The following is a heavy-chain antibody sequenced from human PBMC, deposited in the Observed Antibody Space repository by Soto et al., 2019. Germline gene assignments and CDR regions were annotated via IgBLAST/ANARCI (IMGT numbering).Heavy chain of an antibody. CDR1: GGTFSSYA. D-gene: IGHD6-19*01. CDR2: VIPIFGTA. J-gene: IGHJ5*02. Sequence: QVQLVQSGAEVKKPGSSVKVSCKASGGTFSSYAISWVRQAPGQGLEWMGGVIPIFGTANYAQKFQGRVTITADEYTSTVYKELSSLRPEDPAVYYRARGGEQWMVQDWFDPWGQGTLVTVSS. V-gene: IGHV1-69*12. CDR3: ARGGEQWMVQDWFDP.